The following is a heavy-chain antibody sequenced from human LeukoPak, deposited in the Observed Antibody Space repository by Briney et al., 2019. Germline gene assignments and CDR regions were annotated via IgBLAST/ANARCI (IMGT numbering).Heavy chain of an antibody. V-gene: IGHV3-30-3*01. J-gene: IGHJ4*02. CDR1: GFTFSSYA. Sequence: GGSLRLSCAASGFTFSSYAMHWVRQAPGKGLEWVAVISYDGSNKYYADSVKGRFTISRDNSKNTLCLQMNSLRAEDTAVYYCARSGGSCCYFDYWGQGTLVTVSS. CDR2: ISYDGSNK. D-gene: IGHD2-15*01. CDR3: ARSGGSCCYFDY.